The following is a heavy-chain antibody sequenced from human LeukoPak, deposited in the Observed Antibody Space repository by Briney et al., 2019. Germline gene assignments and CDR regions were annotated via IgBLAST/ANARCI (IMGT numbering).Heavy chain of an antibody. Sequence: GGSLRLSCAASGFTFSSYAMSWVRQAPGKGLEWVSGISGSGGSTYYADSVKGRFTISRDNSKNTLYLQMNSLRAEDTAVYYCANKGPSCTNAVCYSSWGQGTLVTVSS. J-gene: IGHJ5*02. CDR3: ANKGPSCTNAVCYSS. V-gene: IGHV3-23*01. D-gene: IGHD2-8*01. CDR1: GFTFSSYA. CDR2: ISGSGGST.